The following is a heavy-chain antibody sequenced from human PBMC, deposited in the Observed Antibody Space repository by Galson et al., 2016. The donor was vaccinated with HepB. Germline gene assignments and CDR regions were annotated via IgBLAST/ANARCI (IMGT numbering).Heavy chain of an antibody. J-gene: IGHJ6*02. CDR3: ARRGIVLSAVGWGWVMDV. CDR1: GFTSSSLW. Sequence: SLRLSCAASGFTSSSLWMSWVRQAPGKGLEWVANINQDGSAKYYVDSVKGRFTISRDNAKNSLYLQMNNLRGEDTAVYYCARRGIVLSAVGWGWVMDVWGQGTTVTVSS. D-gene: IGHD3-22*01. V-gene: IGHV3-7*03. CDR2: INQDGSAK.